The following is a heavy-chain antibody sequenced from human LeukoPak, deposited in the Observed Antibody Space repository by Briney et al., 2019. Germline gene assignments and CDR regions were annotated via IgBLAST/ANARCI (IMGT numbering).Heavy chain of an antibody. Sequence: PSQTLSLTCTVSGGSISSGGYYWSWIRQHPGKGLEWIGCIYYSGSTYYNPPLKSRVTISVDTSKNQFSLKLSSVTAADTAVYYCAREIRGNYVGYYYYYYMDVWGKGTTVTVSS. V-gene: IGHV4-31*03. J-gene: IGHJ6*03. D-gene: IGHD4-11*01. CDR1: GGSISSGGYY. CDR3: AREIRGNYVGYYYYYYMDV. CDR2: IYYSGST.